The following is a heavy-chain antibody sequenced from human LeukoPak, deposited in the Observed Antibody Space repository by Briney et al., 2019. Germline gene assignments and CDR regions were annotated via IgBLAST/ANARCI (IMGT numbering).Heavy chain of an antibody. D-gene: IGHD4-23*01. Sequence: ASVNVSCKASGFTFTSSAVQWVRQARGQRLEGIGWIVVGSGNTNYAQKFQERVTITRDMSTSTVYMELSSLRSEDTAVYYCAAEGRPTVVTFRKGAVDLWGQGTMVTVSS. CDR1: GFTFTSSA. V-gene: IGHV1-58*01. CDR3: AAEGRPTVVTFRKGAVDL. J-gene: IGHJ3*01. CDR2: IVVGSGNT.